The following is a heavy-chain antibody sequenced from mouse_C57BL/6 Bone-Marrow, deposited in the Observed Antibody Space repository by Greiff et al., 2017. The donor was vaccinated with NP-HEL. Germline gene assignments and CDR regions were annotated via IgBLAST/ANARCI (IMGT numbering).Heavy chain of an antibody. Sequence: DVKLVESGGGLVQPGGSMKLSCVASGFTFSNYWMNWVRQSPEKGLEWVAQIRLKSDNYATHYAESVKGRFTISRDDSKSSVYLQMNNLRAEDTGIYYCTGIYYGYDEDAMDYWGQGTSVTVSS. CDR3: TGIYYGYDEDAMDY. D-gene: IGHD2-2*01. J-gene: IGHJ4*01. CDR2: IRLKSDNYAT. CDR1: GFTFSNYW. V-gene: IGHV6-3*01.